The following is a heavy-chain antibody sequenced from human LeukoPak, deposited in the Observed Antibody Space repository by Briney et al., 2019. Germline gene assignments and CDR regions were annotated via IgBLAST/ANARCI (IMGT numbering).Heavy chain of an antibody. D-gene: IGHD3-10*01. CDR3: ARRGFGEPFDY. J-gene: IGHJ4*02. Sequence: GGSLRLSCAASGFTFSSYGMSWVRQAPGKGLEWVSGISGSGGSTYYADSVTGRFTISRDNSKNTLYLQMNSLRVGDTAVYYCARRGFGEPFDYWGQGTLVTVSS. CDR2: ISGSGGST. V-gene: IGHV3-23*01. CDR1: GFTFSSYG.